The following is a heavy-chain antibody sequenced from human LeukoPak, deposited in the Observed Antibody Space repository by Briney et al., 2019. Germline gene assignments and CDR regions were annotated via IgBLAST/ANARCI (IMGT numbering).Heavy chain of an antibody. Sequence: GGSLRLSCAASGFTFDDYAMHWVRQAPGKGLEWVSGISWNSGSIGYADSVKGRFTISRDNAKNSLYLQMNSLRAEDTALYYCAKEKGIAAALEDWGQGTLVTVSS. CDR1: GFTFDDYA. D-gene: IGHD6-13*01. CDR2: ISWNSGSI. CDR3: AKEKGIAAALED. V-gene: IGHV3-9*01. J-gene: IGHJ4*02.